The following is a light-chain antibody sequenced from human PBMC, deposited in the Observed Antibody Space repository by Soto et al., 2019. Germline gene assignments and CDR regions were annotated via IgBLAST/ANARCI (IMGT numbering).Light chain of an antibody. Sequence: EIVLTQSPATLSLSPGERATLSCRASQSVSSYLAWYQQNPGQAPRLLIYDASNRATGIPARFSGSGSGTDFTLTISSLEPEDFAVYYCQQRSNWPPIFTFGPGTKVDI. CDR2: DAS. J-gene: IGKJ3*01. V-gene: IGKV3-11*01. CDR3: QQRSNWPPIFT. CDR1: QSVSSY.